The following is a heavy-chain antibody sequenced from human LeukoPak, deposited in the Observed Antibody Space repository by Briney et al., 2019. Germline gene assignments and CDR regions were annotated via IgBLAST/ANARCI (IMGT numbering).Heavy chain of an antibody. CDR1: GYTFTSYA. CDR2: INAGNGNT. J-gene: IGHJ5*02. CDR3: ARGEIVVVVAAIPFDP. D-gene: IGHD2-15*01. Sequence: ASVKVSCKASGYTFTSYAMHWVRQAPGQRLEWMGWINAGNGNTKYSQKFQGRVTITRDTSASTAYMELSSLRSEDTAVYYCARGEIVVVVAAIPFDPWGQGTLVTVSS. V-gene: IGHV1-3*01.